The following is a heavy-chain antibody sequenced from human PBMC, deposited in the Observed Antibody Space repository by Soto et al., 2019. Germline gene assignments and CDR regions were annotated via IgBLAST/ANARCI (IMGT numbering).Heavy chain of an antibody. D-gene: IGHD6-19*01. CDR1: GFTFSSSW. V-gene: IGHV3-74*01. Sequence: EVQLVESGGGLVQPGGSLRLSCVASGFTFSSSWMHWVRQAPGKGLVWLSRIIGDGNGANYADSVKGRFTISRDNAKNTVELQMDSLGADDTAVYYCPRVAVASRGIDYWGQGTLVTVSS. J-gene: IGHJ4*02. CDR2: IIGDGNGA. CDR3: PRVAVASRGIDY.